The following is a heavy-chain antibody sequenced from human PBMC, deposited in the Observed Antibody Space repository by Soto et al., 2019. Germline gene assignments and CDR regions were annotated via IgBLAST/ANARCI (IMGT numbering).Heavy chain of an antibody. CDR1: GFTYNIYS. J-gene: IGHJ3*01. Sequence: HPGGSLRLSCEASGFTYNIYSMNWVRQAPGKGLEWVSYMTSDSKTIHYADSVKGRFTISRDNAKSSLYLQMNSLRAEDTAVYYCARGVTYGFDAWGQGTMVTVSS. CDR3: ARGVTYGFDA. CDR2: MTSDSKTI. D-gene: IGHD2-21*02. V-gene: IGHV3-48*01.